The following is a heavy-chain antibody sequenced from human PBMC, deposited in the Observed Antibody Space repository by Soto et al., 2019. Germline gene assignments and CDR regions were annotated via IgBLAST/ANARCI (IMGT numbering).Heavy chain of an antibody. D-gene: IGHD6-13*01. J-gene: IGHJ6*03. CDR3: ARDMVAAGYYYYMDV. CDR2: IIPILGIA. CDR1: GGTFSSYT. Sequence: QVQLVHSGAEVKKPGSSVKVSCKASGGTFSSYTISWVRQAPGQGLEWMGRIIPILGIANYAQKFQGRVTITADKSTSTAYMELSSLRSEDTAVYYCARDMVAAGYYYYMDVWGKGTTVTVSS. V-gene: IGHV1-69*04.